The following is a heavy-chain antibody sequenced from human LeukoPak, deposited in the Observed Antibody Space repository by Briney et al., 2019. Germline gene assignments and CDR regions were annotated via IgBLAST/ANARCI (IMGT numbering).Heavy chain of an antibody. D-gene: IGHD5-24*01. J-gene: IGHJ6*03. Sequence: ASVKVSCKASGYTFTSYYMHWVRQAPGQGLEWMGIINPSGGSTSYAQKFQGRVTMTSDTSTSIVYMELSSLRSEDTAVYYCARSPFRDGYNSYYYYMDVWGKGTTVTVSS. CDR3: ARSPFRDGYNSYYYYMDV. V-gene: IGHV1-46*01. CDR2: INPSGGST. CDR1: GYTFTSYY.